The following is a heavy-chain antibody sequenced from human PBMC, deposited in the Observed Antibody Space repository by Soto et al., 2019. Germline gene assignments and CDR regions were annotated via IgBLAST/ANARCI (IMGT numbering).Heavy chain of an antibody. Sequence: GGSLRLSRAASEFTFSTYWMTWVRQAPGKGLEWVANIEEDGSDKNYVDSVKGRFTVSRDNAKRSLYLQMNSLRVEDMAVYYCVRGLYTGSPHFFFWGQGTLVTVSS. CDR3: VRGLYTGSPHFFF. V-gene: IGHV3-7*05. J-gene: IGHJ4*02. CDR2: IEEDGSDK. CDR1: EFTFSTYW. D-gene: IGHD1-26*01.